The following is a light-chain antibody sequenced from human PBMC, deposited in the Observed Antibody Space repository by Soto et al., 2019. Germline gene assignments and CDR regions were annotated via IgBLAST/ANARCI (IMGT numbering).Light chain of an antibody. Sequence: DIVMTQSPDSLAVSLAESAPINCKASERVCYSYNNKTYLAWYQQRPGEPPKLLIYWASIRGSGVPDRLSGSGFGTDFTLTISSLQTEDVAVYYCQQYFSYPLAFGGGTKVDIK. V-gene: IGKV4-1*01. CDR1: ERVCYSYNNKTY. CDR3: QQYFSYPLA. J-gene: IGKJ4*01. CDR2: WAS.